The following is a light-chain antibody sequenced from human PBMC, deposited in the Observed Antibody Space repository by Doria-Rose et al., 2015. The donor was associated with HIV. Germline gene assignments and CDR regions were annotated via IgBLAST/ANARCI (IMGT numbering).Light chain of an antibody. V-gene: IGKV4-1*01. CDR3: QQHYNTPRT. CDR1: QSVLYSSNNKNY. CDR2: WAS. Sequence: DIRVTQSPDSLAVSLGERATINCKSSQSVLYSSNNKNYLAWYQQKPGQPPKLLLYWASTRESGVPDRFSGSGSGTDFTLTISSLQAEDVAVYYCQQHYNTPRTFGQGTKVEIK. J-gene: IGKJ1*01.